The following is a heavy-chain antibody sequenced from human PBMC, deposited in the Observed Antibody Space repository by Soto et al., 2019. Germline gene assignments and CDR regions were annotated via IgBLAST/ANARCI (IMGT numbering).Heavy chain of an antibody. J-gene: IGHJ6*03. D-gene: IGHD3-3*01. Sequence: GGSLRLSCAASGFTFSSYGMHWVRQAPGKGLEWVAVIWYDGSNKYYAESVKGRFTISRDNSKNTLYLQMNSLRAEDTAVYYCARGHPTGRIWSGYYKSFYYYYYMDVWGKGTTVTVS. CDR1: GFTFSSYG. CDR3: ARGHPTGRIWSGYYKSFYYYYYMDV. V-gene: IGHV3-33*08. CDR2: IWYDGSNK.